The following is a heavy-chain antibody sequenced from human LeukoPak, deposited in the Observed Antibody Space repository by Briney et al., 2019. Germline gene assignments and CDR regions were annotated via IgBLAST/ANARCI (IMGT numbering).Heavy chain of an antibody. J-gene: IGHJ4*02. V-gene: IGHV3-74*01. CDR3: ARGSYCSSTTCGNFDY. CDR2: IDSDGSST. CDR1: GFTFSSYW. D-gene: IGHD2-2*01. Sequence: PGGSLRLSCAASGFTFSSYWMHWVRQAPGKGLVWVSRIDSDGSSTSYADSVKGRFTISRDNAKNTLYLQMNSLSAEDTAVYYCARGSYCSSTTCGNFDYWGQETLVTVSS.